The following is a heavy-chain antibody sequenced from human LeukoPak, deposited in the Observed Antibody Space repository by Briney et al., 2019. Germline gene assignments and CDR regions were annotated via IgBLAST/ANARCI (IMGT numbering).Heavy chain of an antibody. D-gene: IGHD3-16*01. CDR2: ISSSGSTM. J-gene: IGHJ4*02. Sequence: TGGSLRLSCAASGFTFSSYEINWVRQAPGRGLEWVSYISSSGSTMYYADSVRGRFTISRDNAKNSLYLQMSSLRAEDTAVYYCARVRGDYWGQGTLVTVSS. V-gene: IGHV3-48*03. CDR1: GFTFSSYE. CDR3: ARVRGDY.